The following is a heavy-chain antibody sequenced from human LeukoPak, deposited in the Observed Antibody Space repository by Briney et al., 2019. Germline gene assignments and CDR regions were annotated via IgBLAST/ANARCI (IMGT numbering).Heavy chain of an antibody. CDR3: VRVGYTYYDLGWLDP. V-gene: IGHV1-2*02. J-gene: IGHJ5*02. CDR1: GYTFSQYS. D-gene: IGHD5-12*01. CDR2: INPNTGVS. Sequence: ASVKVSCKTSGYTFSQYSMQWVRQAPGQGLEWMGFINPNTGVSNSAQKFQGRVTMTSDTFLNTAYMELRSLRSDDTAVYYCVRVGYTYYDLGWLDPWGQGTLVTVSS.